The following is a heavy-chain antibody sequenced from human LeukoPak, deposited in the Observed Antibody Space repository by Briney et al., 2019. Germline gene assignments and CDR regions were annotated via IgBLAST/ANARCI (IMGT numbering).Heavy chain of an antibody. Sequence: ASVKVSCKASGYTFTGYYMHWVRQAPGQGLEWMGWINPNSGGTNYARKFQGWVTMTRDTSISTAYMELSRLRSDDTAVYYCARGPSRGYSSSWYWNYWGQGTLVTVSS. CDR3: ARGPSRGYSSSWYWNY. CDR2: INPNSGGT. J-gene: IGHJ4*02. V-gene: IGHV1-2*04. CDR1: GYTFTGYY. D-gene: IGHD6-13*01.